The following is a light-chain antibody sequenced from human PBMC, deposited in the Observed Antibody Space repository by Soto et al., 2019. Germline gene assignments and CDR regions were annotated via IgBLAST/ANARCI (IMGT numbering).Light chain of an antibody. J-gene: IGKJ2*01. CDR2: DAS. CDR1: HLVTSGL. V-gene: IGKV3-20*01. Sequence: IVLTQPPGPLYSSPGERATLSCRASHLVTSGLLAWYQQTPGHAPRLLMYDASIRATGIPDRFSGSGSGADFTLTISRLEPEDFGLYYCQQYGSSPPNTFGQGTRLELK. CDR3: QQYGSSPPNT.